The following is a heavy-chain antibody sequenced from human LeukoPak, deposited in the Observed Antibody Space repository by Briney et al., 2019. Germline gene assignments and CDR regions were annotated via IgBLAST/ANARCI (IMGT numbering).Heavy chain of an antibody. V-gene: IGHV3-64*01. CDR2: IGHDGGTT. J-gene: IGHJ4*02. CDR3: ARGAQLTGY. D-gene: IGHD6-13*01. CDR1: GFTFSTYG. Sequence: GGSLRLSCAASGFTFSTYGMHWVRQAPGKGLEYVSGIGHDGGTTYYAKSVKGRFTISRDNSKNMVYLQMGSLRADDMAVYYCARGAQLTGYWGQGTLVTVSS.